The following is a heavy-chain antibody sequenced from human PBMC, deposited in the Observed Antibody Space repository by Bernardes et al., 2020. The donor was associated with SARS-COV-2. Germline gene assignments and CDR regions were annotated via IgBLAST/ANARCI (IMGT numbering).Heavy chain of an antibody. CDR2: IWYDGSNK. CDR1: GFTFSSYG. CDR3: ARDLIGVITYGMDV. Sequence: VGSLILSCAASGFTFSSYGMHWVRQAPGKGLEWVAVIWYDGSNKYYADSVKGRFTISRDNSKNTLYLQMNSLRAEDTAVYYCARDLIGVITYGMDVWGQGTTVTVSS. J-gene: IGHJ6*02. V-gene: IGHV3-33*01. D-gene: IGHD3-22*01.